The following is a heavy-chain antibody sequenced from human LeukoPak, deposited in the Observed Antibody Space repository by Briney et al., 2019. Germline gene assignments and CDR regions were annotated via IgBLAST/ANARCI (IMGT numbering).Heavy chain of an antibody. CDR2: ISSSSNTI. V-gene: IGHV3-48*01. CDR1: GFTFSSYS. CDR3: ARDRYEYSYGYPFDY. J-gene: IGHJ4*02. Sequence: GGSLRLSCAASGFTFSSYSMNWVRQAPGKGPEWVSFISSSSNTIYYADSVKGRFTISRDNAKKSLYLQMNSLRAEDTAVYYCARDRYEYSYGYPFDYWGQGTLVTVSS. D-gene: IGHD5-18*01.